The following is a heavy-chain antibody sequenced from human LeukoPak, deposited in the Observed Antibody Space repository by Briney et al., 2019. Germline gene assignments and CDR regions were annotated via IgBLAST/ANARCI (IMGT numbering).Heavy chain of an antibody. CDR3: ARAEQYCSSTSCLDY. V-gene: IGHV1-2*02. D-gene: IGHD2-2*01. CDR1: GYTFTGYY. CDR2: INPNSGGT. Sequence: ASVKVSCKASGYTFTGYYMHWVRQAPGQGLEWMGWINPNSGGTNYAQKFQGRVTMTRDTSISTAYMELSRLRSDDTAVYYCARAEQYCSSTSCLDYWGQGTLVTVSS. J-gene: IGHJ4*02.